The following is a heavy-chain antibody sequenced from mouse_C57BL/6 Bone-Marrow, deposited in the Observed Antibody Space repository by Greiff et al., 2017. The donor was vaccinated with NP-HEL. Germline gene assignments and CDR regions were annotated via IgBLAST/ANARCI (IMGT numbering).Heavy chain of an antibody. V-gene: IGHV3-8*01. CDR3: ARSSAGSSYYFDY. CDR2: ISYSGST. Sequence: VQLKESGPGLAKPSQTLSLTCSVTGYSITSDYWNWIRKFPGNKLEYMGYISYSGSTYYNPSLNSRISITRDTSKNQYYLQLNSVTTEDTATYYGARSSAGSSYYFDYWGQGTTLTVSS. J-gene: IGHJ2*01. CDR1: GYSITSDY. D-gene: IGHD1-1*01.